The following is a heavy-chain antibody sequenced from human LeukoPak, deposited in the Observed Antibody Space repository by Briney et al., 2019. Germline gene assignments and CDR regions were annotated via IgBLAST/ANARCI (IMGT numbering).Heavy chain of an antibody. CDR3: VRDATYYYYAMDV. V-gene: IGHV3-21*01. CDR1: GFTFSSYT. J-gene: IGHJ6*02. Sequence: GGSLRLSCAASGFTFSSYTMIWVRQTPGKGLEWVSSISGISSYLYYADSVEGRFTISRDNAKNSVYLQMNSLSAEDTAVYYCVRDATYYYYAMDVWGQGTTVTVSS. CDR2: ISGISSYL.